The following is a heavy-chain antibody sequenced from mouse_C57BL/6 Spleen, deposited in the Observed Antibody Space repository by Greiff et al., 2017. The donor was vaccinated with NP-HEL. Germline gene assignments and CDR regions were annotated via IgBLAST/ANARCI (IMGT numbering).Heavy chain of an antibody. D-gene: IGHD1-1*01. V-gene: IGHV1-62-2*01. CDR1: GYTFTEYT. CDR2: FYPGSGSI. CDR3: ARHEELLLLRHWYFDV. J-gene: IGHJ1*03. Sequence: VQLQQSGAELVKPGASVKLSCKASGYTFTEYTIHWVKQRSGQGLEWIGWFYPGSGSIKYNEKFKDKATLTADKSSSTVSMELSRLTSEDSAVYFGARHEELLLLRHWYFDVWGTGTTVTVSS.